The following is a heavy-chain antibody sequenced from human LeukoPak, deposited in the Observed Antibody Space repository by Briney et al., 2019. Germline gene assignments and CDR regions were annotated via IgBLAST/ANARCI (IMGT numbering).Heavy chain of an antibody. D-gene: IGHD4-17*01. V-gene: IGHV1-18*01. CDR2: FSAYNGNT. CDR3: ARAKVWAGGTTVTNAFDI. Sequence: ASVKVSCKASGYTFTSYGISWVRQAPGQGLEWMGWFSAYNGNTKYAQNLQGRVTMTTDTSTSTAYMELRSLRSDDTAVYYCARAKVWAGGTTVTNAFDIWGQGTMVTVSS. CDR1: GYTFTSYG. J-gene: IGHJ3*02.